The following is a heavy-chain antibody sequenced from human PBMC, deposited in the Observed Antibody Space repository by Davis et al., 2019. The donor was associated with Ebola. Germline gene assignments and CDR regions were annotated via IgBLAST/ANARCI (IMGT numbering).Heavy chain of an antibody. J-gene: IGHJ3*02. CDR1: GFTFSSYW. CDR3: AKGDSSGYYYVGLDDAFDI. V-gene: IGHV3-23*01. Sequence: GESLKISCAASGFTFSSYWMSWVRQAPGKGLEWVSAISGSGGSTYYADSVKGRFTISRDNSKNTLYLQMNSLRAEDTAVYYCAKGDSSGYYYVGLDDAFDIWGKGQWSPSLQ. D-gene: IGHD3-22*01. CDR2: ISGSGGST.